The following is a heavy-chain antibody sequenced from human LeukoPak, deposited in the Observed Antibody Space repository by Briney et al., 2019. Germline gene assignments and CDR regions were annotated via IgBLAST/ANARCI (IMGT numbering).Heavy chain of an antibody. CDR2: VNESGGT. CDR1: IDSFSNYH. Sequence: SETLSLTCAVYIDSFSNYHWNWIRQTPAKGMEWIGEVNESGGTNISPSLRSRVILSVDTSKNQFSLKLISVTVADTALYYCARDIVLIAVAVRGSFDIWGQGTMVTVSS. D-gene: IGHD6-19*01. J-gene: IGHJ3*02. V-gene: IGHV4-34*01. CDR3: ARDIVLIAVAVRGSFDI.